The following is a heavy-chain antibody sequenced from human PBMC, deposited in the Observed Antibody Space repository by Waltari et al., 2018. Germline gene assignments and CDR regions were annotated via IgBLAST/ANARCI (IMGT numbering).Heavy chain of an antibody. CDR2: INHSGST. CDR1: GGSFSGYY. J-gene: IGHJ5*02. V-gene: IGHV4-34*01. Sequence: QVQLQQWGAGLLKPSETLSLTCAVYGGSFSGYYWSWIRQPPGKGLEWIGEINHSGSTNYNPSLKSRVTISVDTSKNQFSLKLSSVTAADTAVYYCARRGTAAPANWFDPWGQGTLVTVSS. CDR3: ARRGTAAPANWFDP. D-gene: IGHD1-1*01.